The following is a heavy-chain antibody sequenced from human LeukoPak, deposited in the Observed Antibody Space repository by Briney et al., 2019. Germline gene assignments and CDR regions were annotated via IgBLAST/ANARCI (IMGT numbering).Heavy chain of an antibody. J-gene: IGHJ4*02. CDR2: IKQDGSEK. CDR1: GFTFSSYW. V-gene: IGHV3-7*01. D-gene: IGHD3-3*01. CDR3: ARDTTYYDFRSGYSNFDY. Sequence: GGSLRLSCAASGFTFSSYWMSWVRQAPGKGLEWVGNIKQDGSEKYYVDSVKGRFTISRDNAKNSLYLQMNSLRAEDTAVYYCARDTTYYDFRSGYSNFDYWGQGTLVTVSS.